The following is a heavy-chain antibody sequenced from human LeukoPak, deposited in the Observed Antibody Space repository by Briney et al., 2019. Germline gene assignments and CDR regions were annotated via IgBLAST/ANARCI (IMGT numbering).Heavy chain of an antibody. D-gene: IGHD6-19*01. Sequence: GGSLRLSCLASGFIFSSYAMNWVRQAPGKGLEYVSAISSNGGSTYYADSVKGRFTISRDNSKNTLYLRMSSLRAEDTAVYYCVKDQGIAVDALFDYWGQGTLVTVSS. CDR3: VKDQGIAVDALFDY. CDR1: GFIFSSYA. V-gene: IGHV3-64D*06. J-gene: IGHJ4*02. CDR2: ISSNGGST.